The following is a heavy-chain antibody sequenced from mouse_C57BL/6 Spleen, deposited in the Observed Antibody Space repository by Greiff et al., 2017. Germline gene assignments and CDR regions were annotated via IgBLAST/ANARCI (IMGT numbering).Heavy chain of an antibody. CDR2: ISDGGSYT. CDR3: AREAYYSFDY. CDR1: GFTFSSYA. Sequence: EVKLMESGGGLVKPGGSLKLSCAASGFTFSSYAMSWVRQTPEKRLEWVATISDGGSYTYYPDNVKGRFTISRDNAKNNLYLQMSHLKSEDTAMYYCAREAYYSFDYWGQGTTLTVSS. J-gene: IGHJ2*01. D-gene: IGHD1-1*01. V-gene: IGHV5-4*01.